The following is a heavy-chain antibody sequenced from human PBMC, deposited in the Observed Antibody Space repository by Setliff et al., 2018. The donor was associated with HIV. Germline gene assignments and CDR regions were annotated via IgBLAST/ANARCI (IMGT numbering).Heavy chain of an antibody. CDR3: AKGHTGSYHGNWFDA. CDR1: GFTVSSNY. J-gene: IGHJ5*02. CDR2: TYSGGST. Sequence: GGSLRLSCAASGFTVSSNYMSWVRQAPGKGLEWVSFTYSGGSTNYADSVRGRFTISRDNSKNTLSLQMSSLRAEDTAFYYCAKGHTGSYHGNWFDAWGPGTLVTVSS. D-gene: IGHD1-26*01. V-gene: IGHV3-53*01.